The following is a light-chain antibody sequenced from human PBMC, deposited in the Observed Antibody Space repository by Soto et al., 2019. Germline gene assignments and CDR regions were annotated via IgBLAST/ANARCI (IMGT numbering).Light chain of an antibody. V-gene: IGKV3-11*01. CDR2: HAS. CDR3: QQRTTWHRT. CDR1: QSVSSY. J-gene: IGKJ1*01. Sequence: EVVLTQSPATLSLSPGESATLSCRASQSVSSYLAWYQQKPGQAPRLLIYHASNRATGIPARFSGSGSGTDFTLTISSLEPEDFAVYYCQQRTTWHRTFGQGTKVDIK.